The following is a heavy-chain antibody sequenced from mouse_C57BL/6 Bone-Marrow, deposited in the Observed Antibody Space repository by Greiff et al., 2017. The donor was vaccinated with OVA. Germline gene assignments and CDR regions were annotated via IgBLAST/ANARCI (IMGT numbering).Heavy chain of an antibody. Sequence: VQLQQSGSALVKPGASVPLSCTASFYTFPSSWLPWVQQMPGRGLLWIGRIDPNSGGTKYNEKFKSKATLTVDKPSSTAYMQLSSLTSEDSAVYYCARFPYWGQGTTLTVSS. CDR2: IDPNSGGT. J-gene: IGHJ2*01. CDR1: FYTFPSSW. CDR3: ARFPY. V-gene: IGHV1-72*01.